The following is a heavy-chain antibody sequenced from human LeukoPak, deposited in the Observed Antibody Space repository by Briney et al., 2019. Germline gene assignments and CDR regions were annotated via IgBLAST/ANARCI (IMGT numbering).Heavy chain of an antibody. CDR3: ARGHRISPNDYGDYVD. Sequence: ASVKVSCKASGYTFTSYDINWVRQATGQGLEWMGWMNPNSGNTGYAQKFRGRVTMTRNTSISTAYMELSSLRSEDTAVYYCARGHRISPNDYGDYVDWGQGTLVTVSS. J-gene: IGHJ4*02. CDR1: GYTFTSYD. V-gene: IGHV1-8*01. CDR2: MNPNSGNT. D-gene: IGHD4-17*01.